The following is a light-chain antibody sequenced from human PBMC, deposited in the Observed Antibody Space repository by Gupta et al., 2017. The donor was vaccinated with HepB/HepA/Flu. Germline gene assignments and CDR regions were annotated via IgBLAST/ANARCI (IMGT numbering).Light chain of an antibody. J-gene: IGKJ4*01. CDR3: QQYNNWPLT. CDR2: DIS. CDR1: QSVSNN. Sequence: DIVMTQSPATLSVSAGERTTLSCRASQSVSNNLAWYQQKPGHAPRLLIYDISTRATAVPARFSGSGSGTEVTLTISSLQPEDFALYYCQQYNNWPLTFGGGTKEENK. V-gene: IGKV3-15*01.